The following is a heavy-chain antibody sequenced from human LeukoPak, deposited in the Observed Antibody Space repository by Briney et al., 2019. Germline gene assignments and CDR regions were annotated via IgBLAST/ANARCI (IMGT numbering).Heavy chain of an antibody. CDR3: ARDSAYYYDSRGAFDI. J-gene: IGHJ3*02. V-gene: IGHV3-30-3*01. Sequence: PGGSLRLSCAASGFTFSSYAMHWVRQAPGKGLEWVAVISYDGSNKYYADSVKGRFTISRDNSKNTLYLQMNSLRAEDTAVYYCARDSAYYYDSRGAFDIWGQGTMVTVSS. CDR1: GFTFSSYA. D-gene: IGHD3-22*01. CDR2: ISYDGSNK.